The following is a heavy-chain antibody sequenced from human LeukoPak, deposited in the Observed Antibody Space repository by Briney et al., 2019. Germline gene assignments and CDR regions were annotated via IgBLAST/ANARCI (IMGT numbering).Heavy chain of an antibody. V-gene: IGHV3-23*01. CDR1: GFTFSSYA. CDR3: AKDRIGVEARPYYYGMDV. J-gene: IGHJ6*02. CDR2: ISGSGGST. D-gene: IGHD6-6*01. Sequence: GGSLRLSCAASGFTFSSYAMSWVRQAPGKGLEWVSAISGSGGSTYYADSVKGRFTISRDNSKNTLYLQMNSLRAEDTAVYYCAKDRIGVEARPYYYGMDVWGQGTTVTVSS.